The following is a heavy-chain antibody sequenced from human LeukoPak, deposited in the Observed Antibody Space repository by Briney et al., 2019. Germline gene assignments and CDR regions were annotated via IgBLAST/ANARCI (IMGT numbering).Heavy chain of an antibody. D-gene: IGHD2-15*01. J-gene: IGHJ4*02. V-gene: IGHV3-7*01. CDR3: GSGSGGRYSENFES. CDR2: IKQDGVEK. CDR1: GFSFSSYW. Sequence: KPGGSLRLSCAASGFSFSSYWMGWVRQAPGKGLEWVASIKQDGVEKHYVDSLKGRVIISRDNAENSLDLQVNSLRVEDTAVYYWGSGSGGRYSENFESWGQGALLTVSS.